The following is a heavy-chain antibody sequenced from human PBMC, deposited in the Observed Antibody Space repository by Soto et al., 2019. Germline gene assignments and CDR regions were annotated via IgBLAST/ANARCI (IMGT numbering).Heavy chain of an antibody. Sequence: EVQLVESGGGLVQPGGSLRLSCAASGFTVSSNYMSWVRQAPGKGLEWVSVIYSGGSTYYADSVKGRFTISRDNSKNTLYLRMNSLRAEDTAVYYCARGDIGRGECIAAAGTFDYWGQGTLVTVSS. D-gene: IGHD6-13*01. J-gene: IGHJ4*02. V-gene: IGHV3-66*01. CDR3: ARGDIGRGECIAAAGTFDY. CDR2: IYSGGST. CDR1: GFTVSSNY.